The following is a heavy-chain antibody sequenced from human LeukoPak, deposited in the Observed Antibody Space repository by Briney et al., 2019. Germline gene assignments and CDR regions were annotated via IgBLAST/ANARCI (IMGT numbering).Heavy chain of an antibody. CDR3: ARDSDFRGYSYGYGENAFDI. V-gene: IGHV1-69*05. CDR1: GGTFSSYA. Sequence: SVKVSCKASGGTFSSYAISWVRQAPGQGLEWMGRIIRIFGTANYAQKFQGRVTITTDESTSTAYMELSSLRSEDTAVYYCARDSDFRGYSYGYGENAFDIWDQGTMVTVSS. CDR2: IIRIFGTA. D-gene: IGHD5-18*01. J-gene: IGHJ3*02.